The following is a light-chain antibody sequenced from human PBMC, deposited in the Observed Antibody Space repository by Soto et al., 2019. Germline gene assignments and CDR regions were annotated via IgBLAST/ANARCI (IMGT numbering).Light chain of an antibody. J-gene: IGKJ2*01. CDR2: SAS. CDR1: QDIGRW. V-gene: IGKV1-12*01. CDR3: QQAHSLPHT. Sequence: DIQMTQSPSSVSASVGDRVTLSCRASQDIGRWLAWYQQRPGKAPKLLMFSASRLQSGVPSRFSGSGSGTDFTLTISSLHPEDFASYFCQQAHSLPHTFGQGTEVEIK.